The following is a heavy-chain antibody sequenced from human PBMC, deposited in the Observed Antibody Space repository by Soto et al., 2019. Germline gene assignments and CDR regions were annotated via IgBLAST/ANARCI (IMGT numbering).Heavy chain of an antibody. CDR3: ARSSDYDILTGYNDAFDI. V-gene: IGHV4-39*01. CDR2: IYYSGST. J-gene: IGHJ3*02. CDR1: GGSISSSSYY. Sequence: QLQLQESGPGLVKPSETLSLTCTVSGGSISSSSYYWGWIRQPPGKGLEWIGSIYYSGSTYYNPSLKSRVTISVDTSKNQFSLKLSSVTAADTAVYYCARSSDYDILTGYNDAFDIWGQGTMVTVSS. D-gene: IGHD3-9*01.